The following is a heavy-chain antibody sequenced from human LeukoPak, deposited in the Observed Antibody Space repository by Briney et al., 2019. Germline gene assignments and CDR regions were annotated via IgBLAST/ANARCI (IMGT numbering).Heavy chain of an antibody. D-gene: IGHD1-14*01. CDR2: FTPISGPA. V-gene: IGHV1-69*05. J-gene: IGHJ4*02. CDR1: GGTLSRYV. CDR3: ARGAGFAEPLPEY. Sequence: SVKVSCKPSGGTLSRYVVSWVRQAPGQGLEWMGGFTPISGPANYAQRFQGRVTITRDTSASTAYMELSSLRSEDTAVYYCARGAGFAEPLPEYWGQGTLLTVSS.